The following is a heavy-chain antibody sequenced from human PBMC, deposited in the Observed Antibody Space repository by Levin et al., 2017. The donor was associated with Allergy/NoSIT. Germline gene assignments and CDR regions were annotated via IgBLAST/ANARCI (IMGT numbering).Heavy chain of an antibody. D-gene: IGHD2-15*01. V-gene: IGHV4-4*07. J-gene: IGHJ6*02. CDR3: ARGGEDWWDYYGMDV. Sequence: SETLSLTCTVSGGSISSYYWSWIRQPAGKGLEWIGRIYTSGSTNYNPSLKSRVTMSVDTSKNQFSLKLSSVTAADTAVYYCARGGEDWWDYYGMDVWGQGTTVTVSS. CDR1: GGSISSYY. CDR2: IYTSGST.